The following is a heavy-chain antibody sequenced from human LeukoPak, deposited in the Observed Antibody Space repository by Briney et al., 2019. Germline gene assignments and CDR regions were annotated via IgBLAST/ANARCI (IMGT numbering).Heavy chain of an antibody. CDR3: AKKGILTGLYYFDY. CDR1: GFTFSSYA. J-gene: IGHJ4*02. CDR2: ISGSGGST. V-gene: IGHV3-23*01. D-gene: IGHD3-9*01. Sequence: GGSLRLSCAASGFTFSSYAMSWVRQAPGKGLEWVAAISGSGGSTYYADSVKGRFTISRDNSKNTLYLQMNSLRAEDTAVYYCAKKGILTGLYYFDYWGQGTLVTVSS.